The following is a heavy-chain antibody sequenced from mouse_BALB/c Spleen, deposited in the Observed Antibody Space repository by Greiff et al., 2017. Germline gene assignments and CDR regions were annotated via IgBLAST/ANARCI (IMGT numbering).Heavy chain of an antibody. V-gene: IGHV5-12-1*01. J-gene: IGHJ1*01. Sequence: EVQLVESGGGLVKPGGSLKLSCAASGFAFSSYDMSWVRQTPEKRLEWVAYISSGGGSTYYPDTVKGRFTISRDNAKNTLYLQMSSLKSEDTAMYYCARPVNYYTQKGWYFDVWGAGTTVTVSS. CDR1: GFAFSSYD. CDR3: ARPVNYYTQKGWYFDV. CDR2: ISSGGGST. D-gene: IGHD1-1*01.